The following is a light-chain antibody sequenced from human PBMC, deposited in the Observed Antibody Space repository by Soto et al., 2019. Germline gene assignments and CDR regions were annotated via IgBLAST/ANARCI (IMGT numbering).Light chain of an antibody. Sequence: DIQMTQSPSTLSASVGDRITITCRASQNISTWLAWYQQKPGRAPKFPIYEASSLQSGVPSRFSGSGSGTEFSLTISSLQPDDFATYYCQQYNGYSRTFGQGTTVEIK. V-gene: IGKV1-5*03. J-gene: IGKJ1*01. CDR1: QNISTW. CDR2: EAS. CDR3: QQYNGYSRT.